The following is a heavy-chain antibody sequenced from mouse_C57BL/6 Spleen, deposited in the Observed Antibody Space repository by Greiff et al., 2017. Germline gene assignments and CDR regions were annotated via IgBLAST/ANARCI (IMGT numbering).Heavy chain of an antibody. V-gene: IGHV1-50*01. D-gene: IGHD2-5*01. J-gene: IGHJ3*01. CDR3: ARSYYSNPAWFAY. Sequence: QVQLQQPGAELVKPGASVKLSCKASGYTFTSYWMQWVKQRPGQGLEWIGEIDPSDSCTNYNQKFKGKATLTVDTSSSTAYMQLSSLTSEDSAVYYCARSYYSNPAWFAYWGQGTLVTVSA. CDR1: GYTFTSYW. CDR2: IDPSDSCT.